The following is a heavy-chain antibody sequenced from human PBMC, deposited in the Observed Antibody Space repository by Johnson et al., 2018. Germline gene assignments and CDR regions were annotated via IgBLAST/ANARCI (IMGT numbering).Heavy chain of an antibody. CDR1: GFAFSSYV. D-gene: IGHD3-22*01. CDR2: IGTGGDT. CDR3: PYDSSGYYYFQH. V-gene: IGHV3-47*02. J-gene: IGHJ1*01. Sequence: EVQLVETGGGLVQPGGSLRPSCAASGFAFSSYVLHWVRRAPGKGPEWVSAIGTGGDTYYADSVMGRFTISRDNAKKSLYLQMNSLIAEEMAAGGGPYDSSGYYYFQHWGQGTLVTVSS.